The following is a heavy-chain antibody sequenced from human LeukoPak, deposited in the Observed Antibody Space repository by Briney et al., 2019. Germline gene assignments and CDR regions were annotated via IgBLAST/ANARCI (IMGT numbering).Heavy chain of an antibody. CDR2: FGSTGTI. CDR3: ARSNGLRYFDR. J-gene: IGHJ4*02. D-gene: IGHD2-8*01. V-gene: IGHV3-48*03. CDR1: GFTFSTYA. Sequence: GGSLRLSCVASGFTFSTYAMNWIRQAPGKGLEWVAYFGSTGTIHYADSMRGRFTISRDNAEMSLFLHMNSLRVDDTAVYYCARSNGLRYFDRWGQGTLVTVSS.